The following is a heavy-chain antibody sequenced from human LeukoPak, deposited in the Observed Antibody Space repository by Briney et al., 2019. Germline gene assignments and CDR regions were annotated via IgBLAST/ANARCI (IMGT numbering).Heavy chain of an antibody. D-gene: IGHD2-15*01. CDR3: AKGRFYCSGGSCSDYYGMDV. CDR1: GFTFSSYA. J-gene: IGHJ6*02. V-gene: IGHV3-23*01. Sequence: PGGSLRLSCAASGFTFSSYAMSWVRQAPGKGLEWVSGISGSGGSTYYADSVKGRFTISRDNSKNTLYLQMNSLRAEDTAVYYCAKGRFYCSGGSCSDYYGMDVWGQGTTVTVPS. CDR2: ISGSGGST.